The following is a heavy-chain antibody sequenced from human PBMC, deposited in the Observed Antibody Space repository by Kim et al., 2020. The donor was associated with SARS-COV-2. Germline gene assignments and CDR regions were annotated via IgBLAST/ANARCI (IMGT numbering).Heavy chain of an antibody. D-gene: IGHD2-8*01. CDR3: AREMVQDDAFDI. CDR2: ISYDGRNK. J-gene: IGHJ3*02. V-gene: IGHV3-30*04. Sequence: GGSLRLSCAASGFTFSSYAMHWVRQAPGKGLEWVAVISYDGRNKYYADSVKGRFTISRDNSKNTLYLQMNSLRAEDTAVYYCAREMVQDDAFDIWGQWTMVTVSS. CDR1: GFTFSSYA.